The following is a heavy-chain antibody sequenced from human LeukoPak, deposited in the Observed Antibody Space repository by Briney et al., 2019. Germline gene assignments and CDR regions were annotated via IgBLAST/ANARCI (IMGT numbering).Heavy chain of an antibody. CDR2: ISSDGGGT. Sequence: RGSLRLSCAASGFTFRSYAMHWVRQAPGKGLEYVSAISSDGGGTYYANSVKGRFTISRDNSKNTLYLQMGSLRAEDMAVYYCARYCSGVSCYSGYDYWGQGTLVTVSS. J-gene: IGHJ4*02. V-gene: IGHV3-64*01. CDR3: ARYCSGVSCYSGYDY. D-gene: IGHD2-15*01. CDR1: GFTFRSYA.